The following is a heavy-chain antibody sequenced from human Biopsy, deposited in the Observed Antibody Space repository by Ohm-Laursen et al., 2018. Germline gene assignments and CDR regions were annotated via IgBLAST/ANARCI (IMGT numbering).Heavy chain of an antibody. CDR3: ARFIVPSLHCSNGVCPIRWFDP. J-gene: IGHJ5*02. CDR2: VYHDGRA. Sequence: GTLSLTCAVYGGTYSGYYWSWVRQPPGKGPEWIGEVYHDGRANYNPSLKSRVTISGDMSKKQFSLKLSGVTAADTAVYYCARFIVPSLHCSNGVCPIRWFDPWGQGTLVTVFS. V-gene: IGHV4-34*01. CDR1: GGTYSGYY. D-gene: IGHD2-2*01.